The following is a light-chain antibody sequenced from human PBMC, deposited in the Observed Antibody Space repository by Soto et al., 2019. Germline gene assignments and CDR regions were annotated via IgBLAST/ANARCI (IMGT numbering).Light chain of an antibody. V-gene: IGKV1-5*03. CDR3: QHYNSYSEE. J-gene: IGKJ1*01. Sequence: DIQMTQSPSTLSGSVGDRVTITCRASQTISSWLAWYQQKPGKAPKLLIYKASNLKSGVPSRFSGSGSGTEFTLTISSLQPDDFATYYCQHYNSYSEEFGQGTKVDIK. CDR2: KAS. CDR1: QTISSW.